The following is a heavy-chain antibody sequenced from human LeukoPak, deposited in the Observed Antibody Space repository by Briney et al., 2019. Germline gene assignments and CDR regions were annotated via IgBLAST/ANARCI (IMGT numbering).Heavy chain of an antibody. D-gene: IGHD4-17*01. CDR1: GGSISSGGYY. J-gene: IGHJ4*02. V-gene: IGHV4-31*03. Sequence: SETLSLTCTVSGGSISSGGYYWSWVRQHPGKGLEWIGYIYYSGSTNYNPSLKSRVTISEDTSKSQFSLRLSSVTAADTAVYYCARDSSTVTTRHFDYWGQGTLVTVSS. CDR2: IYYSGST. CDR3: ARDSSTVTTRHFDY.